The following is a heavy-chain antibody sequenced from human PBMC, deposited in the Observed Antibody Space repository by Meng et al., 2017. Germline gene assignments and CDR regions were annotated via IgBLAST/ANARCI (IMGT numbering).Heavy chain of an antibody. CDR3: AKLQTSELEDYYYYGMDV. Sequence: SETLSLTCTVSGGSISSYYWSWIRQPAGKGLEWIGRIYTSGSTNYNPSLKSRVTMSVDTSKNQFSLKLSSVTAADTAVYYCAKLQTSELEDYYYYGMDVWGQGTTVTVSS. V-gene: IGHV4-4*07. CDR1: GGSISSYY. CDR2: IYTSGST. J-gene: IGHJ6*02. D-gene: IGHD1-14*01.